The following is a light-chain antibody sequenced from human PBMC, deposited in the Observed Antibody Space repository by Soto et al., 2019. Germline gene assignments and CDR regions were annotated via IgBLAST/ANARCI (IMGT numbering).Light chain of an antibody. CDR3: PKYGSST. CDR1: QSVSSSY. J-gene: IGKJ4*01. V-gene: IGKV3-20*01. Sequence: EILLTHSPVTLALPPGERATLSCRASQSVSSSYLAWYQQKPGQAPRLLIYGASSRATGIPDRFSGSGSGTDFTLNISRLEHEDFGVYYCPKYGSSTLAGGTXVEIK. CDR2: GAS.